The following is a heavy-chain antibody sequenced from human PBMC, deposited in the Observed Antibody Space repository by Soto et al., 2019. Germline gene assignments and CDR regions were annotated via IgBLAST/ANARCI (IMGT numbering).Heavy chain of an antibody. D-gene: IGHD3-10*01. V-gene: IGHV1-69*01. J-gene: IGHJ6*02. CDR2: IIPIYGTT. CDR3: ARDGMGRIVGGMEV. Sequence: QVQLLQSGAEVKNHGSSVKVSCKTSGGTFSNDAISWVRQAPGQGLEWMGGIIPIYGTTHYAQKSQARVKLSADESTGTANMELSSLRSEDTGVSYCARDGMGRIVGGMEVWGQGATVTVSS. CDR1: GGTFSNDA.